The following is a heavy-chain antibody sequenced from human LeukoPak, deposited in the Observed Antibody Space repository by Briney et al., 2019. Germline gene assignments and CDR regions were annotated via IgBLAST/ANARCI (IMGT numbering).Heavy chain of an antibody. CDR1: GFTFSSYS. J-gene: IGHJ4*02. CDR3: AKAGNTGSSSWYLFDY. Sequence: GGSLRLSCAASGFTFSSYSMNWVRQAPGKGLEWVSSISSSSTYIYYADSVKGRFTISSDNAKNSLYLQMNSLRAEDTALYYCAKAGNTGSSSWYLFDYWGQGTLVTVSS. V-gene: IGHV3-21*04. D-gene: IGHD6-13*01. CDR2: ISSSSTYI.